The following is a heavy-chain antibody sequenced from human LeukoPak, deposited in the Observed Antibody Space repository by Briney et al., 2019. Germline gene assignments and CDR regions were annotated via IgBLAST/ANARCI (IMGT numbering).Heavy chain of an antibody. CDR2: ISSSSSTI. J-gene: IGHJ3*02. CDR3: AKDRGYSSSWYGSEDAFDI. Sequence: GGSLRLSCAASGFAFSSYSMNWVRQVPGKGLEWVSYISSSSSTIYYADSVKGRFTISRDNAKNSLYLQMNSLRAEDTAVYYCAKDRGYSSSWYGSEDAFDIWGQGTMVTVSS. CDR1: GFAFSSYS. V-gene: IGHV3-48*04. D-gene: IGHD6-13*01.